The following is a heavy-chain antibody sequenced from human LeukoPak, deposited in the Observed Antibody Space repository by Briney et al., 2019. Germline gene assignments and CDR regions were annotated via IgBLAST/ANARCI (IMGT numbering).Heavy chain of an antibody. D-gene: IGHD6-19*01. CDR3: AKGGRYSSGWDYFDY. CDR2: ISWNSGSI. Sequence: GGSLRLSCIGAGFTFSTYWMSWVRQAPGKGLEWVSGISWNSGSIGYADSVKGRFTISRDNAKNSLYLQMNSLRAEDMALYYCAKGGRYSSGWDYFDYWGQGTQVTVSS. CDR1: GFTFSTYW. V-gene: IGHV3-9*03. J-gene: IGHJ4*02.